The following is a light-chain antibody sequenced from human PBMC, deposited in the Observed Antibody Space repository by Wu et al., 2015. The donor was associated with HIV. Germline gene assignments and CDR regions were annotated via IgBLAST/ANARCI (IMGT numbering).Light chain of an antibody. J-gene: IGKJ4*01. V-gene: IGKV3-15*01. Sequence: EIVMTQSPATLSVSPGERATLSCRASQSVSSNLAWYQQKPGQAPRLLIYGASTRVTGIPARFSGSGSGTEFTLTISSLQSEDFALYYCQHYNNWPLTFGGGTKVEIK. CDR1: QSVSSN. CDR2: GAS. CDR3: QHYNNWPLT.